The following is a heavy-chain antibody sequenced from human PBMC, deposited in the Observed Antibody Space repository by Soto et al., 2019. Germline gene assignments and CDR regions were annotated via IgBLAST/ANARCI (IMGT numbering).Heavy chain of an antibody. Sequence: ASVKVSCKASGYTFTRYTMNWVRQAPGQRLEWMGWINPDNGNTKSSQKFQDRVIITRDTSASTAYMDLSSLRSEDTAVYYCARGIATGQLDPWGQGTLVTVPQ. CDR1: GYTFTRYT. D-gene: IGHD2-15*01. J-gene: IGHJ5*02. CDR3: ARGIATGQLDP. V-gene: IGHV1-3*01. CDR2: INPDNGNT.